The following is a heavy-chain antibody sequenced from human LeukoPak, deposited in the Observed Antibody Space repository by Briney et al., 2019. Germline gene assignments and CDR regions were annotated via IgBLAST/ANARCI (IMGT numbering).Heavy chain of an antibody. V-gene: IGHV1-18*01. J-gene: IGHJ6*03. CDR1: GYTFTSYG. Sequence: GASVKVSCKASGYTFTSYGISWVRQAPGQGLEWMGWISAYNGNTNYAQKLQGRVTMTTDTSTSTAYMELRSLRSDDTAVYYCASGGIIAAAGSYYYYYMDVWGKGTTVTVSS. CDR3: ASGGIIAAAGSYYYYYMDV. CDR2: ISAYNGNT. D-gene: IGHD6-13*01.